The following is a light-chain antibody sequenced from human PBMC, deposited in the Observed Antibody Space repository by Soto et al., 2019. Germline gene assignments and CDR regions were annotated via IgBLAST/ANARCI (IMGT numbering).Light chain of an antibody. CDR2: DVT. J-gene: IGLJ2*01. Sequence: QSALTQPRSVSGSPGQSVTISCTGTSGDVGGYNYVSWYQQHPGNAPKLMIYDVTKRPSGVPDRFSGSKSGNTASLSSSGLQAEDEADYYCCSFAGTYTFVVFGGGTKVTVL. CDR3: CSFAGTYTFVV. V-gene: IGLV2-11*01. CDR1: SGDVGGYNY.